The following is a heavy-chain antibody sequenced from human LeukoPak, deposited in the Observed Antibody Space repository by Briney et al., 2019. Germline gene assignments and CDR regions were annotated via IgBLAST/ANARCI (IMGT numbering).Heavy chain of an antibody. CDR1: GGTFSSYA. D-gene: IGHD3-16*02. Sequence: ASVKVSCKASGGTFSSYAISGVRQAPGQGLEWMGRIIPIFGTANYAQKFQGRVTITTDESTSTAYMELSSLRSEDTAVYYCARDRLEITFGGVIVASEKDLCFDYWGQGTLVTVSS. J-gene: IGHJ4*02. CDR2: IIPIFGTA. V-gene: IGHV1-69*05. CDR3: ARDRLEITFGGVIVASEKDLCFDY.